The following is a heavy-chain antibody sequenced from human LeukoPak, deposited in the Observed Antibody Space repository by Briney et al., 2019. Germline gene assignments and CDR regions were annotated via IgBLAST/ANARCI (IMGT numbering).Heavy chain of an antibody. CDR2: IIPIFGTA. CDR1: GGTFSSYA. J-gene: IGHJ4*02. CDR3: ARAVSYDSSGYYGGY. V-gene: IGHV1-69*13. Sequence: SVKVSCKASGGTFSSYAISWVRQAPGQGLEWMGGIIPIFGTANYAQKFQGRVTITADESTSTAYMELSSLRSEDTALYYCARAVSYDSSGYYGGYWGQGTLVTVSS. D-gene: IGHD3-22*01.